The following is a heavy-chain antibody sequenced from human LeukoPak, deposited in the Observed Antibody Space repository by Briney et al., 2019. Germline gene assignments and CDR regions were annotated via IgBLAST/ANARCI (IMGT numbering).Heavy chain of an antibody. V-gene: IGHV3-74*01. J-gene: IGHJ4*02. CDR3: VSFYETY. Sequence: HPGGSLRLSCAASGNYWMHWVRQVPGKGLVWVSHINSDVSWTSYADSVKGRFTVSKDNAKNTVYLQMNSLRAEDTAVYYCVSFYETYWGRGTLVTVSS. CDR1: GNYW. D-gene: IGHD2/OR15-2a*01. CDR2: INSDVSWT.